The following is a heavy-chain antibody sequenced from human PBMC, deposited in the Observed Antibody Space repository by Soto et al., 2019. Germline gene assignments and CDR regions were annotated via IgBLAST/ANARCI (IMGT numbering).Heavy chain of an antibody. CDR3: ARDRCSGGSCYHWFDP. CDR2: IYYSGST. V-gene: IGHV4-59*01. D-gene: IGHD2-15*01. CDR1: GGSISSYY. J-gene: IGHJ5*02. Sequence: PSETLSLTCTVSGGSISSYYWSWIRQPPGKGLEWIGYIYYSGSTNYNPSLKSRVTISVDTSKNQFSLKLSSVTAADTAVYYCARDRCSGGSCYHWFDPWGQGTLVTVSS.